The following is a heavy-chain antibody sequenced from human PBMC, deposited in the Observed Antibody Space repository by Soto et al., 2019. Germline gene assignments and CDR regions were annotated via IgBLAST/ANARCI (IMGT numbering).Heavy chain of an antibody. CDR2: TRKQSYQATT. Sequence: GGPLRLCCPGFVFPFADFAINWVRQAPGKGIVWVGLTRKQSYQATTGFAAAVKGRFTISRDSSIGIAYVQTNSLEIEDSAVYYWSGAESPDRAYFSLDRGQGT. V-gene: IGHV3-49*04. D-gene: IGHD1-26*01. CDR1: VFPFADFA. J-gene: IGHJ4*02. CDR3: SGAESPDRAYFSLD.